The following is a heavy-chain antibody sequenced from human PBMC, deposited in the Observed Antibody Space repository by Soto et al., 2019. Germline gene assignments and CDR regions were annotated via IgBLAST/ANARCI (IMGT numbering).Heavy chain of an antibody. D-gene: IGHD2-21*02. Sequence: QVYLVQSGAEGKKPGSSVKISCKASGGIFSSNTINWVRQAAGQGLEWMGGIIPLFGTANYAEKFQGRVTTTADKSTKTDYMELTCLRSEYTAVYYCASQAACGGDCYVFDSWGQG. J-gene: IGHJ4*02. CDR2: IIPLFGTA. CDR1: GGIFSSNT. V-gene: IGHV1-69*06. CDR3: ASQAACGGDCYVFDS.